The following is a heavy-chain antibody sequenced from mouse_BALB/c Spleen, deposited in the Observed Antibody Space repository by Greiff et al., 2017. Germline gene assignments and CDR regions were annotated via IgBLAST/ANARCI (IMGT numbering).Heavy chain of an antibody. J-gene: IGHJ4*01. CDR3: ARDRRDYAMDY. CDR1: GFTFSDYG. Sequence: EVKLVESGGGLVQPGGSRKLSCAASGFTFSDYGMAWVRQAPGKGPEWVAFISNLAYSIYYADTVTGRFTISRENAKNTLYLEMSSLRSEDTAMYYCARDRRDYAMDYWGQGTSGTVSS. V-gene: IGHV5-15*02. CDR2: ISNLAYSI.